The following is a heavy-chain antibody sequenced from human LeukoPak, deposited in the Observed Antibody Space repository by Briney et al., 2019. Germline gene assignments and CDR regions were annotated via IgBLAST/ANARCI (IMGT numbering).Heavy chain of an antibody. CDR3: AREGGYGDPYFDY. V-gene: IGHV3-30-3*01. CDR2: ISYDGSNK. Sequence: GSLRLSCAASGFTFSSYAMHWVRQAPGKGLEWVAVISYDGSNKYYADSVKGRFTISRDNSKNTPYLQMNSLRAEDTAVYYCAREGGYGDPYFDYWGQGTLVTVSS. J-gene: IGHJ4*02. D-gene: IGHD4-17*01. CDR1: GFTFSSYA.